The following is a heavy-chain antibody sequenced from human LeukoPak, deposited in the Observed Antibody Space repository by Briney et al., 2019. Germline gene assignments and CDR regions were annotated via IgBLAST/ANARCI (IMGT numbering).Heavy chain of an antibody. CDR2: FHYSGST. CDR1: GVSISSYY. CDR3: ARLGQPNAFDI. D-gene: IGHD1-26*01. J-gene: IGHJ3*02. Sequence: SETLSLTCTVSGVSISSYYWSWIRQPPGKGLEYIGYFHYSGSTNYNPSLKSRVTISVDTSRKQFSLKLNSATAADTAIYYCARLGQPNAFDIWGQGTKVTVSS. V-gene: IGHV4-59*08.